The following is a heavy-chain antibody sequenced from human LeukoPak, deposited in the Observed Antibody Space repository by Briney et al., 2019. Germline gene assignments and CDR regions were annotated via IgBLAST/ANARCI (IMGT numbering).Heavy chain of an antibody. V-gene: IGHV4-30-4*01. D-gene: IGHD2-2*01. CDR1: GASTSSVDYY. J-gene: IGHJ6*02. CDR2: IYHNGNT. Sequence: SQTLSLTCTVSGASTSSVDYYWTWIRQTPGEGLEWIGFIYHNGNTQYNPSLKSVITISIDTSKNQFSLTLSSVTAADTAVYYCARVRLEKVRAYYGMDVWGQGTTVTVSS. CDR3: ARVRLEKVRAYYGMDV.